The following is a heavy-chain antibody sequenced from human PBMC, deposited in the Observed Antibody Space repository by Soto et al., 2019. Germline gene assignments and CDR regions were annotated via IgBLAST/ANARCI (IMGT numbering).Heavy chain of an antibody. CDR1: GGSISSSSYY. CDR2: IYYSGST. J-gene: IGHJ6*03. Sequence: SETLSLTCTVSGGSISSSSYYWGWIRQPPGKGLEWIGSIYYSGSTYYNPSLKSRVTISVDTSKNQFSLKLSSVTAADTAVYYCARLDPWRDSSGGSCYSYCYYYMDVWGKGTTVTVSS. D-gene: IGHD2-15*01. V-gene: IGHV4-39*01. CDR3: ARLDPWRDSSGGSCYSYCYYYMDV.